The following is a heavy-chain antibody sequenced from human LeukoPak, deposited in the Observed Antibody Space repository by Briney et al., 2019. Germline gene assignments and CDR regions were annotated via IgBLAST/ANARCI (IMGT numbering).Heavy chain of an antibody. V-gene: IGHV3-30*02. CDR3: AREYSSPSYYMDV. CDR2: IRYDGRNK. J-gene: IGHJ6*03. Sequence: GGSLRLPCAASGFPFSTYGMHWVRQAPGKGLEGVAFIRYDGRNKYYADSVKGRFTISRDNFKNFLYLQMNSLRAEDTAVYYCAREYSSPSYYMDVWGKGTTVTVSS. CDR1: GFPFSTYG. D-gene: IGHD6-19*01.